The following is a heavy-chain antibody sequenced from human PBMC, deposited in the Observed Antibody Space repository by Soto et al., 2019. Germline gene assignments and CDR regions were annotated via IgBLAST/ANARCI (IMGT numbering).Heavy chain of an antibody. CDR3: ANGGLEWFDP. J-gene: IGHJ5*02. D-gene: IGHD3-10*01. V-gene: IGHV3-23*01. CDR2: ISGSGGST. Sequence: GGSLRLSCAASGFTFSSYAMSWVRQAPGKGLEWVSAISGSGGSTYYADSAKGRFTISRDNSKNTLYLQMNSLRAEDTAVYYCANGGLEWFDPWGQGTLVTVSS. CDR1: GFTFSSYA.